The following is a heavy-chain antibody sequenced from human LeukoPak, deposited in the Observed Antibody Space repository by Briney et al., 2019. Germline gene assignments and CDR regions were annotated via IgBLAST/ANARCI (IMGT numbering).Heavy chain of an antibody. Sequence: ASVKVSCKASGYTFTSYYMHWVRQAPGQGLEWMGIINPSGGSTSYAQKFQGRVTITADKSTSTAYMELSSLRSEDTAVYYCARDGRSYYDTYYYYGMDVWGQGTTVTVSS. D-gene: IGHD3-22*01. CDR2: INPSGGST. CDR1: GYTFTSYY. J-gene: IGHJ6*02. CDR3: ARDGRSYYDTYYYYGMDV. V-gene: IGHV1-46*01.